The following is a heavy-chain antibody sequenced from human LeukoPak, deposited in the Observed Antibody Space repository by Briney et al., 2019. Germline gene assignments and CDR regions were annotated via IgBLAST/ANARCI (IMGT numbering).Heavy chain of an antibody. Sequence: GGSLRLSCAASGFTFSSYAMSWVRQAPGKGLEWVSAISGSGGSTYYADSVKGRFTISRDNAKNSLYLQMNSLRAEDTAVYYCARGGYSSSWYFTRWGQGTLVTVSS. D-gene: IGHD6-13*01. J-gene: IGHJ4*02. CDR2: ISGSGGST. CDR3: ARGGYSSSWYFTR. V-gene: IGHV3-23*01. CDR1: GFTFSSYA.